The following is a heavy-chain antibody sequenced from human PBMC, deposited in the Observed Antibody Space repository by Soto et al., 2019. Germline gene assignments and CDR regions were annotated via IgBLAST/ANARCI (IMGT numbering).Heavy chain of an antibody. CDR3: ARGMVYYDY. J-gene: IGHJ4*02. V-gene: IGHV5-10-1*01. CDR2: IDPGDSYT. Sequence: PGESLKISCKGSGYSFTSYWITWVRQMPEKGLEWMGKIDPGDSYTSYSPSFQGHVTVSADRSISTAYLQWSSLKASDTAMYYCARGMVYYDYWGQGTLVTVSS. D-gene: IGHD3-10*01. CDR1: GYSFTSYW.